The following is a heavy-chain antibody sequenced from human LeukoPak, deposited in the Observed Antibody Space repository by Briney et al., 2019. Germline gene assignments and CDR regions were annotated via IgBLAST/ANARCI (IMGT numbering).Heavy chain of an antibody. D-gene: IGHD5-12*01. Sequence: GSLRLSCAASGFTFSHYEMNWLRQAPGKGLEFVSYISDGGGTTMYYADSVRGRFIISRDNAMQSLYLQMNSLTVEDTAVYYCARDSARGGYDPYYFDAWGQGVLVTVSS. CDR3: ARDSARGGYDPYYFDA. CDR1: GFTFSHYE. J-gene: IGHJ4*02. CDR2: ISDGGGTTM. V-gene: IGHV3-48*03.